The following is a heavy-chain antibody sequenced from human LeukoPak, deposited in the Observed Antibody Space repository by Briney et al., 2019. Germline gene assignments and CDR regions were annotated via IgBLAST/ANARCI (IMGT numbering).Heavy chain of an antibody. CDR1: GFTFSDYY. J-gene: IGHJ5*01. D-gene: IGHD2-2*01. Sequence: GGSLRLSCAASGFTFSDYYMSWIRQAPGKGLEWLSYISNSGSTIYYADSVKGRFTISRDNGKNSLYLQMNSLGVEDTAVYYCVRGLECSSTSCYFPNGFDSWGQGALVTVSP. V-gene: IGHV3-11*01. CDR3: VRGLECSSTSCYFPNGFDS. CDR2: ISNSGSTI.